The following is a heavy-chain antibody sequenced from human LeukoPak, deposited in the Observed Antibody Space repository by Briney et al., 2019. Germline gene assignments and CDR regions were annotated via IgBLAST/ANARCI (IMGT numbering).Heavy chain of an antibody. CDR2: INPSGGST. D-gene: IGHD1-26*01. Sequence: ASVKVSCKASNYTFTIYPISWVRQAPGQGLEWMGIINPSGGSTSYAQKFQGRVTMTRDTSTSTVYMELSSLRSEDTAVYYCAREQSSVYGMDVWGQGTTVTVSS. CDR1: NYTFTIYP. CDR3: AREQSSVYGMDV. V-gene: IGHV1-46*01. J-gene: IGHJ6*02.